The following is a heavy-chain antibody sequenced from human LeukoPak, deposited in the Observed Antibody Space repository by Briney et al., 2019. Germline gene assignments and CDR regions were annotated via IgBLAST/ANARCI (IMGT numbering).Heavy chain of an antibody. D-gene: IGHD6-13*01. CDR2: IYYRGNT. CDR3: ATGVHGIAAAGDYYFDY. Sequence: SETLSLTCTVSGGSISSYYWSWIRQPPGKGLEWIGYIYYRGNTNYDPSLKSRVTISIDTPNNQFSLKLSSVTAADTAVYYCATGVHGIAAAGDYYFDYWGQGTLVTVSS. V-gene: IGHV4-59*01. CDR1: GGSISSYY. J-gene: IGHJ4*02.